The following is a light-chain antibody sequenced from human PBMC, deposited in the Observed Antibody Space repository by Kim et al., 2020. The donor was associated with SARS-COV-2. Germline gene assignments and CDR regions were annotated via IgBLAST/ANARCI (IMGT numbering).Light chain of an antibody. CDR3: QHRRTWPLT. V-gene: IGKV3-11*01. CDR2: DAP. CDR1: QYIDNW. J-gene: IGKJ2*01. Sequence: EIVLTQSPATLSLSPGERATLSCRASQYIDNWLAWYQQKPGQVPRLLIYDAPNRATGIPARFSGSGSGTDFTLTISSLEPEDFAVYYCQHRRTWPLTFGQGTKLEI.